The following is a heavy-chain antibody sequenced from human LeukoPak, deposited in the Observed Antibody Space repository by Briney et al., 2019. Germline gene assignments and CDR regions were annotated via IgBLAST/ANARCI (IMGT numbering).Heavy chain of an antibody. Sequence: GSLRLSCAASGFTFSNHWMHWVRQAPGKGLEWVAFISYDGSNKHYADSVKGRFTISRDNSKNTLYLQMNSLRPEDTAVYYCARARFGYNRGPFDYWGQGILVTVSS. CDR2: ISYDGSNK. CDR3: ARARFGYNRGPFDY. CDR1: GFTFSNHW. J-gene: IGHJ4*02. V-gene: IGHV3-30-3*01. D-gene: IGHD5-24*01.